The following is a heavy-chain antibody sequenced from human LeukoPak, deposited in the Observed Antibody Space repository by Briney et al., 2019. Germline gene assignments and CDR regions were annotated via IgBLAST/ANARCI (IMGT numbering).Heavy chain of an antibody. J-gene: IGHJ6*02. CDR3: ARASPRYSGYDRVFYSGMDV. V-gene: IGHV4-34*01. CDR2: INHSGST. CDR1: GGSFSGYY. D-gene: IGHD5-12*01. Sequence: SETLSLTCAVYGGSFSGYYWSWIRQPPGKGLEWIGEINHSGSTNYNPSLKSRVTISVDTSKNQFSLKLSSVPAADTAVYYCARASPRYSGYDRVFYSGMDVWGQGTTVTVSS.